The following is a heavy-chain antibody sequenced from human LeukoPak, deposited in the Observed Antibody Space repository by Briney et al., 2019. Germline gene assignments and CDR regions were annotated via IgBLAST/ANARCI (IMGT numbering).Heavy chain of an antibody. V-gene: IGHV3-74*01. CDR1: GFTLSNSW. Sequence: GGSLRLSCVASGFTLSNSWIHCVRQAPGKGLVWVSRINPDGSSTDYADSVKGRFTISRDNARNTVYLQMNSLRAEDTAVYYFSRDLGGERDHWGQGTLVTVSS. J-gene: IGHJ4*02. CDR2: INPDGSST. D-gene: IGHD3-16*01. CDR3: SRDLGGERDH.